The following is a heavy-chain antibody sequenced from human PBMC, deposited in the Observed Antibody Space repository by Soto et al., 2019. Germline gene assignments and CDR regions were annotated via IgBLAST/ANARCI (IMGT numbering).Heavy chain of an antibody. D-gene: IGHD6-13*01. Sequence: QVQLQQWGAGLLKPSETLSPTCAVYGGSFSGYYWSWIRQPPGKGLEWIGEINHSGSTNYNPSLKSRVTIPVDPSKTQFSLELSSVTAADTAVYYCARGRTKQLVRGCAFDIWGQGTMVTVSS. V-gene: IGHV4-34*01. J-gene: IGHJ3*02. CDR2: INHSGST. CDR3: ARGRTKQLVRGCAFDI. CDR1: GGSFSGYY.